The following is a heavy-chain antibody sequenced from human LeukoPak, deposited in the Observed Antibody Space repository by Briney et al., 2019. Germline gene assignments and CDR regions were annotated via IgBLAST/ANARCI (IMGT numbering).Heavy chain of an antibody. CDR1: GGSFSGYY. D-gene: IGHD6-13*01. CDR2: INHSGST. J-gene: IGHJ6*03. CDR3: ARGRERRGENSSSWYWGGGGWDIYYYYMDV. V-gene: IGHV4-34*01. Sequence: PSETLSLTCAVYGGSFSGYYWSWIRQPPGKGLEWIGEINHSGSTNYNPSLKSRVTISVDTSKNQFSLKLSSVTAADTAVYYCARGRERRGENSSSWYWGGGGWDIYYYYMDVWGKGTTVTVSS.